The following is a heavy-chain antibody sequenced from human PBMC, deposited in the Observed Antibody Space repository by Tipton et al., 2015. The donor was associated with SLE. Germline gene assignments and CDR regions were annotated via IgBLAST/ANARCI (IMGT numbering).Heavy chain of an antibody. D-gene: IGHD1-26*01. CDR2: ITPYGGDT. CDR3: ARLTGSYCFDY. J-gene: IGHJ4*02. Sequence: QSGAEVKNPGASVKVSCKTSGYTFPNYGISWVRQAPGQGLEWVGWITPYGGDTTRPRTYYAQRFQGRVTLTTDTSASTAYMELRSLRSDDTAVYYCARLTGSYCFDYWGQGTLVTVSS. V-gene: IGHV1-18*01. CDR1: GYTFPNYG.